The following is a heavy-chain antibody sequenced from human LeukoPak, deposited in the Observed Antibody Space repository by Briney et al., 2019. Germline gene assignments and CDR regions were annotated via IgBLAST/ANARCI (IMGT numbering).Heavy chain of an antibody. CDR3: AGDPYCSGGSCYYYGMDV. Sequence: ASVKVSCKASGYTFTSYAMHWVRQAPGQRLEWMGWINAGNGNTKYSQKFQGRVTITRDTSASTAYMELSSLRSEDTAVYYCAGDPYCSGGSCYYYGMDVWGQGTTVTVSS. J-gene: IGHJ6*02. CDR1: GYTFTSYA. V-gene: IGHV1-3*01. D-gene: IGHD2-15*01. CDR2: INAGNGNT.